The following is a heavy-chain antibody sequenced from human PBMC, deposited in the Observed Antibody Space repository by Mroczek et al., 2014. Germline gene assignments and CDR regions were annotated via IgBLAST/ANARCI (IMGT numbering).Heavy chain of an antibody. CDR3: ARDHATGILTGYPNY. V-gene: IGHV3-33*01. J-gene: IGHJ4*02. D-gene: IGHD3-9*01. CDR2: IWYDGSNK. Sequence: QVQLVQSGGGVVQPGRSLRLSCAASGFTFSSYGMHWVRQAPGKGLEWVAVIWYDGSNKYYADSVKGRFTISRDNSKNTLYLQMNSLRAEDTAVYYCARDHATGILTGYPNYWGQGTLVTVSS. CDR1: GFTFSSYG.